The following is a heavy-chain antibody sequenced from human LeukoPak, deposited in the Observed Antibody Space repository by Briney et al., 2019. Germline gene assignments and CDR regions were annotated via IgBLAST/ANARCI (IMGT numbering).Heavy chain of an antibody. CDR3: ASELGGLDY. J-gene: IGHJ4*02. D-gene: IGHD1-7*01. CDR2: INHSGST. Sequence: SETLSLTCAVYGGSFSGYYWSWIRQPPGKGLEWIGEINHSGSTNYNPSLKSRVTISVDTSKNQFSLKLSSVTAADTAVYYCASELGGLDYWGQGTLVTASS. CDR1: GGSFSGYY. V-gene: IGHV4-34*01.